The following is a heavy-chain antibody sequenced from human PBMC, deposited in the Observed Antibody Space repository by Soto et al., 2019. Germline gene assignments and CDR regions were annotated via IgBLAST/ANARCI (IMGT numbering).Heavy chain of an antibody. CDR3: AKQGGKYGIRSFDP. CDR1: GGSISSGGYS. J-gene: IGHJ5*02. D-gene: IGHD1-1*01. Sequence: TSETLSLTCAVSGGSISSGGYSWSWTRQPPGKGLEWIGYIYHSGSTYYNPSLKSRVTISVDTSKNQFSLRLTSVTAADTAVYYCAKQGGKYGIRSFDPWGQGTLVTVSS. CDR2: IYHSGST. V-gene: IGHV4-30-2*01.